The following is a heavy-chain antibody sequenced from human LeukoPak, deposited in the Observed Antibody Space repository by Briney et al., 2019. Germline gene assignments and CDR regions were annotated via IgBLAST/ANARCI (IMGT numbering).Heavy chain of an antibody. V-gene: IGHV3-7*01. Sequence: PGGSLRLSCAASGFAFSSYWMSWVRQAPGKGLEWVANVNEDGSETYYVGSVKGRFTFSRDNTKKSLYLQMNSLRAEDTAVYYCARNYGPTDYWGQGTLVTVSS. CDR3: ARNYGPTDY. CDR1: GFAFSSYW. J-gene: IGHJ4*02. D-gene: IGHD1-7*01. CDR2: VNEDGSET.